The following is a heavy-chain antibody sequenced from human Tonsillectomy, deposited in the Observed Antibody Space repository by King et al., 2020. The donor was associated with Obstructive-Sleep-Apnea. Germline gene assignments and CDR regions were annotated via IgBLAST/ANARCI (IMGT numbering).Heavy chain of an antibody. V-gene: IGHV3-30*04. D-gene: IGHD5-12*01. CDR2: ISYDGSNK. CDR1: GFTFSSYA. CDR3: ARDGVATIPEVIDY. J-gene: IGHJ4*02. Sequence: VQLVESGGGVVQPGRSLRLSCAASGFTFSSYAMHWVRQAPGKGLEWVAVISYDGSNKYYADSVKGRFTISRDNSKNTLYLQMNSLRAEDTAVYYCARDGVATIPEVIDYWGQGTLVTVSS.